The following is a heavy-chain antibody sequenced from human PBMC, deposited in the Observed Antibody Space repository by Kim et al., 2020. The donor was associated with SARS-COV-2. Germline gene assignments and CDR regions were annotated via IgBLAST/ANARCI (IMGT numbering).Heavy chain of an antibody. CDR2: VHYSETT. D-gene: IGHD2-2*01. CDR3: ARLVRGYCRGTNFYDS. V-gene: IGHV4-39*01. CDR1: GDSITSNNYY. J-gene: IGHJ5*01. Sequence: SETLSLTCAVSGDSITSNNYYWGWLRQPPGKGPEWIGSVHYSETTSSNPALGSRVTISIDTSSNQFSLKLSSVTAADTAVYYCARLVRGYCRGTNFYDS.